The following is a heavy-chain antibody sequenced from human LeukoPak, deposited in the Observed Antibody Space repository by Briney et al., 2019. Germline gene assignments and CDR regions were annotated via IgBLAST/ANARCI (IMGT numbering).Heavy chain of an antibody. CDR1: GGSISSYY. CDR2: IYYSGST. J-gene: IGHJ5*02. V-gene: IGHV4-59*12. D-gene: IGHD3-10*01. Sequence: TSETLSLTCTVPGGSISSYYWSWIRQPPGKGLEWIGYIYYSGSTNYNPSLKSRVTISVDTSKNQFSLNLSSVTAADTAVYYCARGDYGSGTYLWGSWGQGILVTVSP. CDR3: ARGDYGSGTYLWGS.